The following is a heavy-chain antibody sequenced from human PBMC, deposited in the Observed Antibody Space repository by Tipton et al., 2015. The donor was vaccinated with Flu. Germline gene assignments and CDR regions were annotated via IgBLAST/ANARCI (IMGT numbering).Heavy chain of an antibody. CDR1: GGSINSGGAY. Sequence: TLSLTCTVSGGSINSGGAYWSWIRQRPGKGLEWIGCIYYSGSTYYTPSLESRLSISVDTSTNQFSLKLNSVTAADTAVYYCATTTYYYGSGTHDYWGQGTRVTVSS. CDR3: ATTTYYYGSGTHDY. CDR2: IYYSGST. V-gene: IGHV4-31*03. J-gene: IGHJ4*02. D-gene: IGHD3-10*01.